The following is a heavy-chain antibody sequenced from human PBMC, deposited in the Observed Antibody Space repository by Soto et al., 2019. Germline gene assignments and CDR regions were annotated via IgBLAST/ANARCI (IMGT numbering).Heavy chain of an antibody. J-gene: IGHJ4*02. D-gene: IGHD2-15*01. CDR2: IYYSGST. CDR1: GGSISSCY. Sequence: SETLSLSCTVSGGSISSCYWSWIRQPPGKGLEWIGYIYYSGSTNYNPSLKSRVTISVDTSKNQFSLKLSSVTAADTAVYYCARSSGGSYTDFDYWGQGTLVTVSS. V-gene: IGHV4-59*08. CDR3: ARSSGGSYTDFDY.